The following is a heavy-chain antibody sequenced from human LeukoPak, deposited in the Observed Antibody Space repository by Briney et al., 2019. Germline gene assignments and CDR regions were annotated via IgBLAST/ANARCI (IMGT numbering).Heavy chain of an antibody. V-gene: IGHV3-33*01. CDR2: IWYDGSNK. D-gene: IGHD2-15*01. Sequence: PGGSLRLSCAASGFTFSNYCMHWVRQAPGKGLEWGAVIWYDGSNKYYADSVKGRFTISRDNSKNTLYLQMNSLRAEDTAVYYCARRYCSGGSCYSADYWGQGTLVTVSS. CDR3: ARRYCSGGSCYSADY. J-gene: IGHJ4*02. CDR1: GFTFSNYC.